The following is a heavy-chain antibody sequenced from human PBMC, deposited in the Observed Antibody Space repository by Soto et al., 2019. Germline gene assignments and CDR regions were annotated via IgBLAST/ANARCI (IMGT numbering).Heavy chain of an antibody. D-gene: IGHD2-2*01. CDR3: ARVNQLAPKRNAFDI. Sequence: SETLSLTCTVSVDSVTSFFWSWVRQPPGKGLEWIGYVHYSGSTNYNPSLKSRLTMSVDTSKNHFSLRLDSVTAADTAVYYCARVNQLAPKRNAFDIWGQGTMVTVSS. CDR2: VHYSGST. J-gene: IGHJ3*02. CDR1: VDSVTSFF. V-gene: IGHV4-59*02.